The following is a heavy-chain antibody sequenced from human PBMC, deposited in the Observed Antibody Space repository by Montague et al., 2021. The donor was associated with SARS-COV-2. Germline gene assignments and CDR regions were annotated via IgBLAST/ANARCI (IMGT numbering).Heavy chain of an antibody. Sequence: SETLSLTCTVSGGSVSSSPYYWGWIRQPPGRGLEWVGSISYSGRTYFSPSLKSRLTISVDSSENQFSLRLSSLTAADTAVYYCASSYYYGSGTYVYNYYMDVWGKGTTVTVSS. D-gene: IGHD3-10*01. J-gene: IGHJ6*03. CDR3: ASSYYYGSGTYVYNYYMDV. CDR2: ISYSGRT. CDR1: GGSVSSSPYY. V-gene: IGHV4-39*01.